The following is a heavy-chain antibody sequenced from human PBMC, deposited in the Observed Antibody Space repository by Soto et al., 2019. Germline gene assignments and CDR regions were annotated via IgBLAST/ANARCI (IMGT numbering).Heavy chain of an antibody. CDR1: GDSISNYY. CDR2: IYYSGST. CDR3: ARSGDYSNYYYYYMDV. D-gene: IGHD4-4*01. V-gene: IGHV4-59*08. Sequence: SETLSLTCTVSGDSISNYYWNWVRRPPGKGLEWIGYIYYSGSTKYNPSLKSRVTISVDRSKNQFSLQLSSVTAADTAVYYCARSGDYSNYYYYYMDVWGRGTTVTVSS. J-gene: IGHJ6*03.